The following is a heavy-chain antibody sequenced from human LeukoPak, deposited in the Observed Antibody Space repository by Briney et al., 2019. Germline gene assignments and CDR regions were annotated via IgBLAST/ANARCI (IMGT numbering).Heavy chain of an antibody. CDR1: GFTFSSYS. CDR3: ARRVNIPVVPAAIVAFDI. J-gene: IGHJ3*02. Sequence: PGGSLRLSCAASGFTFSSYSMNWVRQAPGKGLEWVSSISSSSSYIYYADSVKGRFTISRDNAKNSLYLQMNSLRAEDTAVYYCARRVNIPVVPAAIVAFDIWGQGTMVTVSS. D-gene: IGHD2-2*01. CDR2: ISSSSSYI. V-gene: IGHV3-21*01.